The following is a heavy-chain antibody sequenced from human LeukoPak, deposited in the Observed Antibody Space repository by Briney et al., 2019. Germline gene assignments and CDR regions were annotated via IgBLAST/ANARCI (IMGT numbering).Heavy chain of an antibody. V-gene: IGHV4-39*07. Sequence: PSETLSLTCTVSGGTISSGDYYWSWLRQPPGQGLDWIGSSYHSGSTYYNPSLKSRVTISVDRTKNQYFLRLSSVTAADTAVYYCAGGYGVFDLWGRGTLVTVSS. CDR2: SYHSGST. J-gene: IGHJ2*01. D-gene: IGHD4-17*01. CDR3: AGGYGVFDL. CDR1: GGTISSGDYY.